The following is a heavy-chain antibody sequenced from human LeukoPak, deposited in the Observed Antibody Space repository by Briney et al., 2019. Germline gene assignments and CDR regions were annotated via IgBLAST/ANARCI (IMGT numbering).Heavy chain of an antibody. CDR2: TYYSGNA. CDR3: ATLTGSDFDY. Sequence: SETLSLTYTVSGGCIRGTSYYWGWLRQPPGTGLEWIGSTYYSGNAYYNPSLKSRVTISVDTSKNQFSLKLSSVTAADTAVYYCATLTGSDFDYWGQGALVTVSS. CDR1: GGCIRGTSYY. J-gene: IGHJ4*02. V-gene: IGHV4-39*01. D-gene: IGHD1-26*01.